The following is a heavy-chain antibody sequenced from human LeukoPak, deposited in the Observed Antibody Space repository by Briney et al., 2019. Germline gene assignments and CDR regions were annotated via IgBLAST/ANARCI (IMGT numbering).Heavy chain of an antibody. CDR1: GFTFSSYG. D-gene: IGHD2-2*01. CDR3: ARHCSSTSCYYYYYMDV. Sequence: GGSLRLSCAASGFTFSSYGMSWVRQAPGKGLEWVSAIRGSGGSTYYADSVKGRFTISRDNSKNTLYLQMNSLRAEDTAVYYCARHCSSTSCYYYYYMDVWGKGTTVTVSS. CDR2: IRGSGGST. V-gene: IGHV3-23*01. J-gene: IGHJ6*03.